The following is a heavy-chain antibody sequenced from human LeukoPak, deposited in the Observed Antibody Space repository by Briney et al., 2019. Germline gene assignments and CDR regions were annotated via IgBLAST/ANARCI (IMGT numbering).Heavy chain of an antibody. CDR3: ARGHYVWGSYRHYYFDY. CDR1: GGSISSYY. CDR2: IYYSGST. J-gene: IGHJ4*02. D-gene: IGHD3-16*02. V-gene: IGHV4-59*12. Sequence: PSETLSLTCTVSGGSISSYYWSWIRQPPGKGLEWIGYIYYSGSTNYNPSLKSRVTISVDTSKNQFSLKLSSVTAADTAVYYCARGHYVWGSYRHYYFDYWGQGTLVTVSS.